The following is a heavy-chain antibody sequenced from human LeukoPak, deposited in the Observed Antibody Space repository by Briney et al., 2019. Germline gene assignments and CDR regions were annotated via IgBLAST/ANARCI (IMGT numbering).Heavy chain of an antibody. J-gene: IGHJ6*04. V-gene: IGHV4-34*01. CDR1: GGSFSGYY. CDR3: ARGQAYYDILTGSPQNYYYYYGMDV. D-gene: IGHD3-9*01. CDR2: INHSGST. Sequence: PSETLSLTCAVYGGSFSGYYWSWIRQPPGKGLEWIGEINHSGSTNCNPSLKSRVTISVDTSKNQFSLKLSSVTAADTAVYYCARGQAYYDILTGSPQNYYYYYGMDVWAKGHGHRLL.